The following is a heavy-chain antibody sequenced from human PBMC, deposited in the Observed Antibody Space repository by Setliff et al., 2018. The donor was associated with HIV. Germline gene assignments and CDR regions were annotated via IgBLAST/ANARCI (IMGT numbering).Heavy chain of an antibody. V-gene: IGHV3-23*01. J-gene: IGHJ4*02. D-gene: IGHD3-22*01. CDR3: ATYHYYDSSAYFIDLYYFDY. CDR2: ISDRAGT. CDR1: EFSLNTYV. Sequence: GESLKISCAASEFSLNTYVMSWVRQAPGKGLEWVSSISDRAGTHYADSVKGRFTISRDNSKNTLYLQMNSLRAEDTAVYYCATYHYYDSSAYFIDLYYFDYWGQGTLVTVSS.